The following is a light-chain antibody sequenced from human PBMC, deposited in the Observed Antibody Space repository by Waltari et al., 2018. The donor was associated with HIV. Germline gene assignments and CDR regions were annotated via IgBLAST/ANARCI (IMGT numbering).Light chain of an antibody. CDR3: ASWDDSLNADV. CDR2: RNN. J-gene: IGLJ1*01. V-gene: IGLV1-44*01. CDR1: CSHIGRND. Sequence: QSVVTQPPSASRTPGQRATIHHSRRCSHIGRNDENWYQPPPRTAPKLLIYRNNQRPSGVPDRFAGSKSGTSASLAICGLQSGDEADYYCASWDDSLNADVFGTGTKFTVL.